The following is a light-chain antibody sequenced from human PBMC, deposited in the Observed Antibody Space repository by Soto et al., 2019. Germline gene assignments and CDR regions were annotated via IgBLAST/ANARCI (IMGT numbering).Light chain of an antibody. CDR3: QQSYNSPFN. Sequence: IQMTQSPSSVSASVGDRITITCRASQGISSWLAWYQQKPGKAPKLLINAASTLRSGVPSRFSGSGSGTDFTLTIDSLQPEDFATYYCQQSYNSPFNFGPGTKVDIK. CDR2: AAS. V-gene: IGKV1-12*01. CDR1: QGISSW. J-gene: IGKJ3*01.